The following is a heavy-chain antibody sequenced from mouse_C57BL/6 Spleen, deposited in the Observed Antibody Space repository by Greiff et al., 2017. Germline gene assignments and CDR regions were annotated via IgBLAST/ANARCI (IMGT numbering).Heavy chain of an antibody. J-gene: IGHJ2*01. CDR3: SRLFYGSSYPLFDY. CDR2: IYPGDGDT. D-gene: IGHD1-1*01. V-gene: IGHV1-80*01. Sequence: QVQLQQSGAELVKPGASVKISCKASGYAFSSYWMNWVKQRPGKGLEWIGQIYPGDGDTNYNGKFKGKATLTADKSSSTAYMQLSSLTSVDSAVXFCSRLFYGSSYPLFDYWGQGTTLTVSS. CDR1: GYAFSSYW.